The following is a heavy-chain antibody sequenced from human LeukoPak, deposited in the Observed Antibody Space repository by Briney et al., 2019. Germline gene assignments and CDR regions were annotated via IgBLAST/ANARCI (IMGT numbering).Heavy chain of an antibody. Sequence: PGGSLRLSCAASGFTFSSYAMHWVRQAPGKGLEWVAVISYDGSNKYYADSVKGRFTISRDNSKDTLYLQMDHLKIEDTAVYYCARDRGTRRPLDYWGQGALVTVSS. CDR1: GFTFSSYA. J-gene: IGHJ4*02. V-gene: IGHV3-30*04. D-gene: IGHD1/OR15-1a*01. CDR2: ISYDGSNK. CDR3: ARDRGTRRPLDY.